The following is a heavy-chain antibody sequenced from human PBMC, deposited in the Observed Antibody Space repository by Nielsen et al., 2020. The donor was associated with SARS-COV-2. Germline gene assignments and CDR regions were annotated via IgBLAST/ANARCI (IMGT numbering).Heavy chain of an antibody. V-gene: IGHV5-51*01. CDR3: ARLGLRGAAAGTSWFDP. D-gene: IGHD6-13*01. CDR2: IYPGDSDT. Sequence: GKSLKISCKGSGYSFTSYWIGWVRQMPGKGLEWMGIIYPGDSDTRYSPSFQGQVTISADKSISTAYLQWSSLKASDTAMYYCARLGLRGAAAGTSWFDPWGQGTLSPSPQ. J-gene: IGHJ5*02. CDR1: GYSFTSYW.